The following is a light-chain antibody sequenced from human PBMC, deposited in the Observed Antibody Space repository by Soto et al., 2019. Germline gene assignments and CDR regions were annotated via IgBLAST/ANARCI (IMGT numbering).Light chain of an antibody. CDR2: DAS. CDR3: LQFHNLPT. Sequence: DIQMTQSPSTLAVSLGDGVAISCQASQYISNYLNWYQHKPGKAPKILIYDASTLETGVPSRFSGSGSGTDFTFTISSLQPEDIATYYCLQFHNLPTFGGGTKVDIK. CDR1: QYISNY. J-gene: IGKJ4*01. V-gene: IGKV1-33*01.